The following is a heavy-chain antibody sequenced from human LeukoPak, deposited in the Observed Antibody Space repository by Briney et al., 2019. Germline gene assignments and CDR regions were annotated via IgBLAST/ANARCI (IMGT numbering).Heavy chain of an antibody. V-gene: IGHV3-23*01. CDR1: GGSISSSN. CDR3: AKGYRNHLLILLDS. CDR2: IVGSGGST. Sequence: PSETLSLTCTVSGGSISSSNFYWGWVRQAPGKGLEWVAFIVGSGGSTKYADSVKGRFTISRDNSKNTLYLQMNYLRAADTAVYYCAKGYRNHLLILLDSWGQGTLVTVSS. J-gene: IGHJ5*01. D-gene: IGHD3-16*01.